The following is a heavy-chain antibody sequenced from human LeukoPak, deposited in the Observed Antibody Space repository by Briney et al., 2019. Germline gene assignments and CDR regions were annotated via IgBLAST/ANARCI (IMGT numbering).Heavy chain of an antibody. D-gene: IGHD4-11*01. CDR2: VDHTGST. CDR3: ARGRVSSSTWYSTYYYYFYMDV. Sequence: SETLSLTCSVSDDSIAMYYWTWIRQPPGKGLEWIGYVDHTGSTNFNPSLNGRVSISRDTSKNLLSLRLRSVTAADTAVYFCARGRVSSSTWYSTYYYYFYMDVWGKGTTVTVSS. J-gene: IGHJ6*03. CDR1: DDSIAMYY. V-gene: IGHV4-59*01.